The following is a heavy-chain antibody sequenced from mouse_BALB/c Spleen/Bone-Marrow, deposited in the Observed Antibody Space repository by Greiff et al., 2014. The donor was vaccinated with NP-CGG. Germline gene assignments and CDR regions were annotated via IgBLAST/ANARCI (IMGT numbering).Heavy chain of an antibody. CDR3: ARTWEFAY. J-gene: IGHJ3*01. D-gene: IGHD4-1*01. CDR2: IYPGDGDT. Sequence: VQLQQPGAELARPGASVKLSCKASGYTFTSYWMQWVKQRPGQGLEWIGAIYPGDGDTRYTQKFKGKATLTADKSSSTAYMQLSSLASEDSAVYYCARTWEFAYWGQGTLVTVSA. CDR1: GYTFTSYW. V-gene: IGHV1-87*01.